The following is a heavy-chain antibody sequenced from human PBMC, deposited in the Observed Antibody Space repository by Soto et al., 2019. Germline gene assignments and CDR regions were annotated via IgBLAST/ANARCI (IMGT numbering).Heavy chain of an antibody. CDR3: ARGAYNHNSGSSY. CDR2: IYYSGST. J-gene: IGHJ4*02. Sequence: QVQLQESGPGLVKPSQTLSVTCTVSGDSINSGSDYWSWIRQHPGKGLEWIGYIYYSGSTYYNPSLKSRVTISVDTSKHQFSLKLSSVTAADTAGYYCARGAYNHNSGSSYWGQGILVTVSS. CDR1: GDSINSGSDY. V-gene: IGHV4-31*03. D-gene: IGHD3-22*01.